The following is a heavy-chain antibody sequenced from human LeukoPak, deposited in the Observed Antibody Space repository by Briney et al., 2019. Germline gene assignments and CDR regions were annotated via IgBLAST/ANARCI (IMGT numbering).Heavy chain of an antibody. V-gene: IGHV3-21*01. CDR3: ARNRGDPSYFDY. CDR1: GFTFNGYS. Sequence: GGSLRLSCTASGFTFNGYSMNWVRQAPGKGLEWVSSISTSSSYIYYADSVKGRFTISRNNPKNSLYLQVNSLRAEDTAVYYCARNRGDPSYFDYWGQGTLVTVSS. J-gene: IGHJ4*02. D-gene: IGHD4-17*01. CDR2: ISTSSSYI.